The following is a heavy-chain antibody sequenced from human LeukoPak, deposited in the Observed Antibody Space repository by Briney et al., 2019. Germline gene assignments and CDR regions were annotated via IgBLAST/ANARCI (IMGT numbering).Heavy chain of an antibody. Sequence: GGSLRLSCAASGFTFSSYAMTWVRQAPGKGLEWVSAVSGSGGSTYYADPVKGRFTISRDNSKNALYLQMTSLRAEDTAVYYCANTRGGYWGQGTLVTVSS. D-gene: IGHD3-16*01. J-gene: IGHJ4*02. CDR2: VSGSGGST. V-gene: IGHV3-23*01. CDR1: GFTFSSYA. CDR3: ANTRGGY.